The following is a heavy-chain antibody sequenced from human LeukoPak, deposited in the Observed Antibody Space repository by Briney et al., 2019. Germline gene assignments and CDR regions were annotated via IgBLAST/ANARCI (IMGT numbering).Heavy chain of an antibody. Sequence: SETLSLTCTVSGGSISTYSWTWIRQPPGKGLEWIGNIYYSGSTNYNPSLKSRVSISVDSSKNQFSLKVSSVTAADTAVYYCARGSDTAAGLYWGQGTLVTVSS. J-gene: IGHJ4*02. CDR3: ARGSDTAAGLY. CDR1: GGSISTYS. CDR2: IYYSGST. D-gene: IGHD6-13*01. V-gene: IGHV4-59*12.